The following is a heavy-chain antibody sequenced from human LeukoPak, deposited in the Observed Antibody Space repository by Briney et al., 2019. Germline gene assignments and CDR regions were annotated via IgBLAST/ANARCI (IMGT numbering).Heavy chain of an antibody. D-gene: IGHD3-9*01. V-gene: IGHV1-2*02. J-gene: IGHJ3*02. CDR3: ARLPDILAAFDI. CDR2: INPNSGGT. CDR1: GYTFTGYY. Sequence: GASVKVSCKASGYTFTGYYMHWVRQAPGQGFEWMGWINPNSGGTNYAQKFQGRVTMTRDTSISTAYMELSRLRSDDTAVYYCARLPDILAAFDIWGQGTMVTVSS.